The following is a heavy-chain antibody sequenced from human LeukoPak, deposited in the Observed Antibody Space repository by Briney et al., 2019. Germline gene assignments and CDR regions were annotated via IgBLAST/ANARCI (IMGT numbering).Heavy chain of an antibody. J-gene: IGHJ4*02. V-gene: IGHV3-20*01. CDR3: ARDAAAGAFDY. CDR1: GFTFSNAW. CDR2: INWNGGST. D-gene: IGHD6-13*01. Sequence: SRGSLRLSCAASGFTFSNAWMSWVRLAPGKRLEWVSGINWNGGSTGYADSVKGRFTISRDNAKNSLYLQMNSLRAEDTALYHCARDAAAGAFDYWGQGTLVTVSS.